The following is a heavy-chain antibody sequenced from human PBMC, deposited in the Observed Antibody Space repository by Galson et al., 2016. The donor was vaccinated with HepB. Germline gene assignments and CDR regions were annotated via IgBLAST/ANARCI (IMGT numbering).Heavy chain of an antibody. J-gene: IGHJ4*02. D-gene: IGHD2-2*01. Sequence: QAPGKGLEWVAVISFDESNKYYADSVKGRFTISRDNSKNTLYLQMNSLRAEDTAMYYCARVRGRRGPAALDYWGQGTLVTVSS. V-gene: IGHV3-30*04. CDR2: ISFDESNK. CDR3: ARVRGRRGPAALDY.